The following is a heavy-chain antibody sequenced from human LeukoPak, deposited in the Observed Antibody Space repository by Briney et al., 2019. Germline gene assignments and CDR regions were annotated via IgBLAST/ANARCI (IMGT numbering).Heavy chain of an antibody. CDR3: ARGPHTVAGSYYFDY. CDR1: GGSFSGYY. D-gene: IGHD6-19*01. CDR2: INHSGST. V-gene: IGHV4-34*01. J-gene: IGHJ4*02. Sequence: SETLSLTCAVYGGSFSGYYWSWIRQPPGKGLEWIGEINHSGSTNYNPSLKSRVTISVDKSKNQFSLKLSSVTAADTAVYYCARGPHTVAGSYYFDYWGQGTLVTVSS.